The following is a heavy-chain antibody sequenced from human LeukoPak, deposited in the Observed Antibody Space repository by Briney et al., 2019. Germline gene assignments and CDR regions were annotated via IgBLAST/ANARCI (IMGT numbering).Heavy chain of an antibody. V-gene: IGHV4-59*01. D-gene: IGHD4-17*01. CDR3: ATLDSYGDHPYFDY. Sequence: SETLSLTCTVSGGSISSYYWSWIRQPPGKGLEWIGYIYYSGSTNYNPSLKSRVTISVDTSKNQFSLKLSSVTAADTAVYYCATLDSYGDHPYFDYWGQGTLATVSS. J-gene: IGHJ4*02. CDR2: IYYSGST. CDR1: GGSISSYY.